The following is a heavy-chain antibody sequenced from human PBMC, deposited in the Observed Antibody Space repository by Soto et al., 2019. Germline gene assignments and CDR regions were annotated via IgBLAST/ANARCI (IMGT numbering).Heavy chain of an antibody. CDR3: ARETGENWTYEAH. V-gene: IGHV4-4*07. Sequence: KTSETLSLTCRVSGAYISDFSWSWIRQPAGKGLEWIGRITINGNTQKNPSFKSRVTMSIDTSRNHLSLNLQSATAADTALYYCARETGENWTYEAHWGPGTLVTVSS. CDR1: GAYISDFS. J-gene: IGHJ1*01. D-gene: IGHD1-7*01. CDR2: ITINGNT.